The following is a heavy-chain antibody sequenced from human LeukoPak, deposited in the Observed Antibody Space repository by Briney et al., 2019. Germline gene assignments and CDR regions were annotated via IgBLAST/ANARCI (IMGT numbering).Heavy chain of an antibody. CDR2: ISGSGGSR. D-gene: IGHD1-26*01. CDR3: AKDHGGSLFAEYFQH. J-gene: IGHJ1*01. V-gene: IGHV3-23*01. CDR1: GFTFSSYA. Sequence: GGSLRLSCAASGFTFSSYAMSWVRQAPGKGLEWVSGISGSGGSRYYAESVKGRFTISRDNSKNTLYLQMNSLRAEDTAVYYCAKDHGGSLFAEYFQHWGQSTLVTVSS.